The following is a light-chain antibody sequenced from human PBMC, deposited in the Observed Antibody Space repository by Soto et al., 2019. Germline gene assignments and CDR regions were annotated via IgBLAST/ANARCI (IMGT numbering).Light chain of an antibody. CDR1: QSVSIY. V-gene: IGKV3-11*01. J-gene: IGKJ1*01. CDR3: QQRSNWPPWT. CDR2: DAS. Sequence: ENVLTQSPATLSLSPGERATLSCRASQSVSIYLAWYQQKPGQVPRLLLYDASNRATGTPARFSGSGSGTDFTLTISSLEPEDFAVYYCQQRSNWPPWTFGQGTKVDIK.